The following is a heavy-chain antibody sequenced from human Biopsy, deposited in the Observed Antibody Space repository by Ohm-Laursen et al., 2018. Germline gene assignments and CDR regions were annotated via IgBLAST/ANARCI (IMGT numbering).Heavy chain of an antibody. J-gene: IGHJ3*01. D-gene: IGHD3-3*01. V-gene: IGHV4-59*08. CDR2: ASYSGYT. CDR1: DDSIRNFY. Sequence: SDTLSLTCTVSDDSIRNFYWTWIRQPPGQGLEWIGHASYSGYTNYNPSHKSRVTISVDTSTNHFSLNPRPVTAADTAVYSCARLGNFWNAEDGLDLWGLGTMVTVSS. CDR3: ARLGNFWNAEDGLDL.